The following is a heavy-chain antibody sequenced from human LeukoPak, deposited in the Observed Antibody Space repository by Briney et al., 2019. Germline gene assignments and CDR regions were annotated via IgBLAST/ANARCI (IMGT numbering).Heavy chain of an antibody. CDR1: GFSFSRHS. D-gene: IGHD4-17*01. V-gene: IGHV3-48*04. CDR2: ISSSSGTI. J-gene: IGHJ4*02. Sequence: PGGSLRLSCAASGFSFSRHSMNWVRQAPGKGLEWVSYISSSSGTIFYADSVKGRFTISRDNAKNSLYLQMNSLRAEDTAVYYCAREAWGTVTDYWGLGTLVTVSS. CDR3: AREAWGTVTDY.